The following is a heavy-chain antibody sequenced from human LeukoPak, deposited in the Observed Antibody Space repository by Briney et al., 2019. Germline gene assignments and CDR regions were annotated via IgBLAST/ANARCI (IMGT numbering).Heavy chain of an antibody. CDR1: GFTFSSYW. CDR2: IKQDGSQK. D-gene: IGHD4-17*01. J-gene: IGHJ3*02. Sequence: GGSLAHPCKASGFTFSSYWMRWVRPAPGKGLEWVGTIKQDGSQKEYVKSVQGRFTISRDNAKNSLYLHMNRLRAEDTAVYYCARDPTVTNFHDAFDIWGQGTLVTVSS. CDR3: ARDPTVTNFHDAFDI. V-gene: IGHV3-7*05.